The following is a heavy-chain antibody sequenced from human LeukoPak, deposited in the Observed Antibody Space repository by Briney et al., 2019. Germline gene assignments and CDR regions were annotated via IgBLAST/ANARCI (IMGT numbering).Heavy chain of an antibody. CDR1: GYTFTSYD. V-gene: IGHV1-8*01. D-gene: IGHD6-19*01. CDR2: MNPNSGNT. CDR3: ARPGAVAAYDAFDI. J-gene: IGHJ3*02. Sequence: ASVKVSCKASGYTFTSYDINWVRQATGQGLEWMGWMNPNSGNTGYAQKFQGRVTMTRNTSISTAYMELSSLRSEDTAVYYCARPGAVAAYDAFDIWGQGTMVTVSS.